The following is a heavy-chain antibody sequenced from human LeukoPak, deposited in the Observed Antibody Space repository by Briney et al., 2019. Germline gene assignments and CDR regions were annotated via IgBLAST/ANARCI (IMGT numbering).Heavy chain of an antibody. CDR3: AKDRAGRLYYFDY. CDR2: ISGSGGST. CDR1: GFTFSSYA. D-gene: IGHD6-25*01. V-gene: IGHV3-23*01. Sequence: GGSLRLSCAASGFTFSSYAMSWVRQAPGKGLAWVSGISGSGGSTYYADSVKGRFTISRDNSKNTLYLQMNSLRAEDTAVYYCAKDRAGRLYYFDYWGQGTLVTVSS. J-gene: IGHJ4*02.